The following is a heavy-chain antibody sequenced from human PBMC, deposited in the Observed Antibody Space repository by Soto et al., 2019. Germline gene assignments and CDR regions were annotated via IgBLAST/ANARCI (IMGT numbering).Heavy chain of an antibody. CDR3: ARALAYFDA. CDR1: VGSFKSGSYS. V-gene: IGHV4-61*01. J-gene: IGHJ4*02. Sequence: LATPTLTCTFHVGSFKSGSYSCSWIRQPPGRGLEWIGYVYHTGRTSYNPSLKSRVSISMDTSKNQFSPNLDSVTAADTAVYFCARALAYFDALRQGTLVLVPS. CDR2: VYHTGRT.